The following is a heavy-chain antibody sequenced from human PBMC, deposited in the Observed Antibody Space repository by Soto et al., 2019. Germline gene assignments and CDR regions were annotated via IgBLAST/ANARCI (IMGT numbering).Heavy chain of an antibody. CDR1: GYTFTSYY. CDR2: INPSGGST. J-gene: IGHJ6*02. V-gene: IGHV1-46*01. Sequence: ASVKVSCKASGYTFTSYYMHWVRQAPGQGLEWMGIINPSGGSTSYAQKFQGRVTMTRDTSTSTVYMELSSLRSEDTAVYYCATYPHLNSYALWFVGMDVWARRTTVTVSS. D-gene: IGHD3-10*01. CDR3: ATYPHLNSYALWFVGMDV.